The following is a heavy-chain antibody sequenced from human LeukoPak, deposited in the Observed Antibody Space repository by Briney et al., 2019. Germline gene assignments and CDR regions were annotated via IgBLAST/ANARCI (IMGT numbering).Heavy chain of an antibody. Sequence: PSETLSLTCTVSGGSISSGGYYWSWIRQHPGKGLEWIGYIYYSGSAYYNPSLKSRVTISVDTSKNQFSLKLSSVTAADTAVYYCARDRSGSYLFDYWGQGTLVTVSS. CDR1: GGSISSGGYY. J-gene: IGHJ4*02. CDR2: IYYSGSA. CDR3: ARDRSGSYLFDY. D-gene: IGHD1-26*01. V-gene: IGHV4-31*03.